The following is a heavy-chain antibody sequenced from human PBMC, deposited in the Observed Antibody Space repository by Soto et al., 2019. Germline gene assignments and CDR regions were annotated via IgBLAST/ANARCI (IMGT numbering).Heavy chain of an antibody. V-gene: IGHV3-53*01. Sequence: GGSLRLSCAASGFTVSSNYMSWVRQAPGKGLEWVSVIYSGGSTYYADSVKGRFTISRDNSKNTLYLQMNSLRAEDTAVYYCARGRGYYYGSGSSLRPNYFDYWGQGVPVTVSS. CDR2: IYSGGST. CDR3: ARGRGYYYGSGSSLRPNYFDY. J-gene: IGHJ4*02. D-gene: IGHD3-10*01. CDR1: GFTVSSNY.